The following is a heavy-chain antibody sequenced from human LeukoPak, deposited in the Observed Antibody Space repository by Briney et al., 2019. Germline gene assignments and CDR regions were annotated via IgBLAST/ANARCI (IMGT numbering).Heavy chain of an antibody. CDR3: ARAIVVVVTAPPYWYFDL. D-gene: IGHD2-21*02. V-gene: IGHV4-4*08. J-gene: IGHJ2*01. CDR1: GGPISSYY. CDR2: IYNFGST. Sequence: SDTLSLTCTVSGGPISSYYWSWLRHSPAKGPEWVGHIYNFGSTNYTPSLKSRVTISVDTSKNQFSLKLSSVTAADTAVYYCARAIVVVVTAPPYWYFDLWGRGTLVTVSS.